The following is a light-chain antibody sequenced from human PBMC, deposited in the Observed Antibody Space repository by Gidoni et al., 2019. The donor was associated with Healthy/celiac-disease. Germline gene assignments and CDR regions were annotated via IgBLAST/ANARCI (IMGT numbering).Light chain of an antibody. CDR1: NIGSKS. CDR2: YDS. V-gene: IGLV3-21*04. Sequence: SYVLTQPPSVSVAPGKTARINCGGNNIGSKSVHWYQQKPGQAPVLVIYYDSDRPSGIPERFSGSNSGNTATLTISRVEAGDEADYYCQVWDSSSRRVFGGGTKLTVL. CDR3: QVWDSSSRRV. J-gene: IGLJ3*02.